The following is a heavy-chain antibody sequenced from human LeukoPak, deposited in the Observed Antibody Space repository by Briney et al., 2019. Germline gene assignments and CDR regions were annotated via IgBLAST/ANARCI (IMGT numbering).Heavy chain of an antibody. D-gene: IGHD3-10*01. Sequence: SSETLSLTCTVSGYSISTGYYWDWIRQPPGKGLEWIGTFYHGGSTYYNPSLKSRVTISVDTSKNQFSLNLTSVTAADTAVYYCATETITMIRGEPFHYWGPGTLVTDSS. CDR2: FYHGGST. CDR1: GYSISTGYY. V-gene: IGHV4-38-2*02. J-gene: IGHJ4*02. CDR3: ATETITMIRGEPFHY.